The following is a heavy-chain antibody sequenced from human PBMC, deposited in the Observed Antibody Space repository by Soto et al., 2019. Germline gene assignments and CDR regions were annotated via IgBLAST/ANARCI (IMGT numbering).Heavy chain of an antibody. CDR3: ARIASAGRGWDV. J-gene: IGHJ6*02. D-gene: IGHD6-13*01. V-gene: IGHV3-7*01. CDR1: GFTLSSYW. CDR2: IKHDGSEK. Sequence: EVQLVESGGGLVQPGGSLRLSCAASGFTLSSYWMGWVRQAPVKGLEWVGNIKHDGSEKNYVDFMEGRFTISRDNAENSLYLQMNSLRAEDTAVYYCARIASAGRGWDVWGQGTTVVVSS.